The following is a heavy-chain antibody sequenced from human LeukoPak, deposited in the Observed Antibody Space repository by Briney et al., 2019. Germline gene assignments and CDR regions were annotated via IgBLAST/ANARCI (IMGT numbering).Heavy chain of an antibody. J-gene: IGHJ6*02. CDR2: IIPILGIA. V-gene: IGHV1-69*04. Sequence: SVKVSCKASGGTFSSYAISWVRQAPGQGLEWMGRIIPILGIANYAQKFQGRVTITADKSTSTAYMELSSLRSEDTAVYYCARVVVGYSGYDYHYYYGMDVWGPGTTVTVSS. D-gene: IGHD5-12*01. CDR1: GGTFSSYA. CDR3: ARVVVGYSGYDYHYYYGMDV.